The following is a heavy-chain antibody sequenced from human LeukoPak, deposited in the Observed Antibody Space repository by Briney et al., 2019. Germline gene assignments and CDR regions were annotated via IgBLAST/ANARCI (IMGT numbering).Heavy chain of an antibody. CDR1: GGSISSYY. V-gene: IGHV4-59*08. Sequence: SETLSLTCTVSGGSISSYYWSWIRQPPGKGLEWIGYIYYSGSTNYNPSLKSRVTISVDTSKNQFSLKLSSVTAADTAVYYCARAESYCSGGSCYWEDDYWGQGTLVTVSS. CDR3: ARAESYCSGGSCYWEDDY. D-gene: IGHD2-15*01. J-gene: IGHJ4*02. CDR2: IYYSGST.